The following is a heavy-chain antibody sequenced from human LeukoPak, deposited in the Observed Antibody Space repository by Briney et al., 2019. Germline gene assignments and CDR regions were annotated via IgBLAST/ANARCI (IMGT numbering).Heavy chain of an antibody. J-gene: IGHJ2*01. V-gene: IGHV4-34*01. Sequence: SETLSLTCTVYDGSFSDYYWSWIRQPPGKGLELIGEINHSGSTHYNPSLKSRVTISVDTSKNQFSLKLISVTAADTAVYYCARGRQLRYWSVPSWYFDLWGRGTLVTVSS. CDR3: ARGRQLRYWSVPSWYFDL. D-gene: IGHD3-9*01. CDR2: INHSGST. CDR1: DGSFSDYY.